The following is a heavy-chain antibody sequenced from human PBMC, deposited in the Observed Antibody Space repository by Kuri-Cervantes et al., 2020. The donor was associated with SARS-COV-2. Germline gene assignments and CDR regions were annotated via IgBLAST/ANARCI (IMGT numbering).Heavy chain of an antibody. V-gene: IGHV4-4*02. CDR3: ARESTYTFDI. CDR1: GGAINTYNW. J-gene: IGHJ3*02. Sequence: SLRLSCVVSGGAINTYNWWTWVRQSPGKGLQWIGEIFHDGSTKFNPSLSLRGRVTMSLDKSKNHFSLNLTSVTAADTAVYYCARESTYTFDIWGQGTLVTVSS. D-gene: IGHD2-2*02. CDR2: IFHDGST.